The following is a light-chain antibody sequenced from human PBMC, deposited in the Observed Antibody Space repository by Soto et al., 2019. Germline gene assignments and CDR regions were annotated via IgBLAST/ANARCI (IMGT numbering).Light chain of an antibody. V-gene: IGLV3-1*01. J-gene: IGLJ1*01. CDR3: QAWDSTTVI. Sequence: SYELTQPPSVSVSPGQTASITCSGDKLGNNYVSWYQQKPGQSPVLVIYQDAKRPSGIPERFSGSNSRNTATLTISGTQAMDEADYYCQAWDSTTVIFGTGTKVSVL. CDR2: QDA. CDR1: KLGNNY.